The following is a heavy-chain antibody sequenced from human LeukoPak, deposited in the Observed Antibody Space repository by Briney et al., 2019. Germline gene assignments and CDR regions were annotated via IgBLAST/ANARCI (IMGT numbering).Heavy chain of an antibody. CDR3: ARGRITPDY. J-gene: IGHJ4*02. Sequence: GGSLRLSCAASGFTFSRYAMSWVRQAPGKGLEWVPAVSGSHSTYYADSVTGRFTISRDNSKNTLCLQMNSLRAEDTAVYYCARGRITPDYWSQGTLVTVSS. CDR2: VSGSHST. CDR1: GFTFSRYA. D-gene: IGHD3-10*01. V-gene: IGHV3-23*01.